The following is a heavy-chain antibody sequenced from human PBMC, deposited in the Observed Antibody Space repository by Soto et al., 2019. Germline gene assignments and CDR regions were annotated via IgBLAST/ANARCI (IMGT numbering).Heavy chain of an antibody. J-gene: IGHJ6*02. Sequence: QITLKVSGPTQVKPTQTLTLTCTFSGFSLITGGVSVAWIRQPPGKALEWLALISGDDEKRYSPSLSSRLTITKDTTKNQVIFTMTNMDPLDTATYYCSHRRGMIMDVWGQGTTVTVSS. CDR3: SHRRGMIMDV. D-gene: IGHD3-16*01. CDR2: ISGDDEK. CDR1: GFSLITGGVS. V-gene: IGHV2-5*02.